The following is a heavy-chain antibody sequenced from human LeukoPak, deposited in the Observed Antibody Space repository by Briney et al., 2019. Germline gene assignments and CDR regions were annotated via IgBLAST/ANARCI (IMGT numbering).Heavy chain of an antibody. CDR3: AKASAMIVVVSKHFDY. Sequence: PGGSLRLSCAASGFTFSSYALHWVRQSPSKGLECVAVISYDGSNKSYADSVKGRFTISRDNSKNTLYLQMNSLRAEDTAVYYCAKASAMIVVVSKHFDYWGQGTLVTVSS. V-gene: IGHV3-30*04. CDR2: ISYDGSNK. CDR1: GFTFSSYA. D-gene: IGHD3-22*01. J-gene: IGHJ4*02.